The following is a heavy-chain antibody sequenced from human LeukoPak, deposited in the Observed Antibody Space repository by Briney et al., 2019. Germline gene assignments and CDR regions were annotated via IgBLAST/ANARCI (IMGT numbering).Heavy chain of an antibody. Sequence: GASVKVSCKASGFTFNTFGVSWVRQAPGHGLEWMGWTGPYNGNTKYAQKLQGRITMSTDTSTNTAFMELNSLTSDDTGVYFCARMWANYYYGMDVWGQGTTVTVSS. J-gene: IGHJ6*02. CDR3: ARMWANYYYGMDV. CDR2: TGPYNGNT. V-gene: IGHV1-18*01. D-gene: IGHD1-26*01. CDR1: GFTFNTFG.